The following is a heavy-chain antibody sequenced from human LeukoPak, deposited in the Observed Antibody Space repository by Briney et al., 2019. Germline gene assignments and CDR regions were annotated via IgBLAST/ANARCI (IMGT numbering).Heavy chain of an antibody. D-gene: IGHD4-17*01. CDR3: ARDPGLHDYGDYSWFDP. Sequence: GGSLRFSCAASGFTFSDYYMSWIRQAPGKGLEWVSYISSSGSTIYYADSVKGRFTISRDNAKNSLYLQMNSLRAVDTAVYYCARDPGLHDYGDYSWFDPWGQGTLVTVSS. CDR1: GFTFSDYY. J-gene: IGHJ5*02. V-gene: IGHV3-11*01. CDR2: ISSSGSTI.